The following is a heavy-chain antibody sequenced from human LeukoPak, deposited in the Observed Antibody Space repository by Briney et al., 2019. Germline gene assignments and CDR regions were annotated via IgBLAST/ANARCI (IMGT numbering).Heavy chain of an antibody. D-gene: IGHD2-2*01. CDR2: ISYDGSNK. J-gene: IGHJ4*02. Sequence: PGGSLRLSCAASGFTFSSYAMHWVRQAPGKGLEWVAVISYDGSNKYYADSVKGRFTISRDNSKNTLYLQVNSLRAEDTAVYYCASSRLFYQLITPFDYWGQGTLVTVSS. V-gene: IGHV3-30-3*01. CDR1: GFTFSSYA. CDR3: ASSRLFYQLITPFDY.